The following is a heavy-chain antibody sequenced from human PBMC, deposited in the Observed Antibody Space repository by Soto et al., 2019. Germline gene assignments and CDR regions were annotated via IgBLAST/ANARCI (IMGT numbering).Heavy chain of an antibody. CDR2: IYNEFT. Sequence: EVQLVESGGGLVQPGGSLRLSCVASGFTVTEIYMNWVRQAPGKGLGWVSAIYNEFTDYADSVRGRFSISTDSSKNSLYLQMNSLRAEDSAVYYCVREPRYCSGGSCSIMGDAFDIWGQGTMVTVSS. CDR1: GFTVTEIY. V-gene: IGHV3-66*01. D-gene: IGHD2-15*01. CDR3: VREPRYCSGGSCSIMGDAFDI. J-gene: IGHJ3*02.